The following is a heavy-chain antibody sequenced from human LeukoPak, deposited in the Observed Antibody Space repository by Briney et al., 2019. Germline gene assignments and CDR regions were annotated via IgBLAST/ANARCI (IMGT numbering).Heavy chain of an antibody. V-gene: IGHV3-23*01. CDR1: GFTFNIYA. CDR3: ARAEELIAVAGQPFDY. J-gene: IGHJ4*02. CDR2: ITGSGGNT. D-gene: IGHD6-19*01. Sequence: GGSLRLSCAASGFTFNIYAMSWVRQAPGKGLEWVSVITGSGGNTFYADSVKGRFTISRDNSKNTLYLQMNSLRAEDTAVYYCARAEELIAVAGQPFDYWGQGTLVTVSS.